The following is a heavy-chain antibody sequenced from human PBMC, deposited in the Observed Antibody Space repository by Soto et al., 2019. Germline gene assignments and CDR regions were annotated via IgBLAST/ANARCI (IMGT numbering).Heavy chain of an antibody. Sequence: PSETLSLTCTVSGGSISSGGYYWSWIRQHPGKGQEWIGHIFYSGTTYYNPSLKSRVTISVDTSKNQFSLKLNSVTAADTAVYYCARDRVMLTFGGASEEWGIDSWGQGTLVTVSS. J-gene: IGHJ4*02. CDR2: IFYSGTT. CDR3: ARDRVMLTFGGASEEWGIDS. CDR1: GGSISSGGYY. V-gene: IGHV4-31*03. D-gene: IGHD3-16*01.